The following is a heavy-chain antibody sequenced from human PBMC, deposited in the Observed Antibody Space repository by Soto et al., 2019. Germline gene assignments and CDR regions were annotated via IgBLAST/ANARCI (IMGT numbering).Heavy chain of an antibody. Sequence: QVQLVESGGGVVQPGRSLRLSCAASGFTFSSYAMHWVRQAPGKGLEWVAVISYDGSNKYYADSVKGRFTISRDNSKNTLYLKMNSLRAEDTAVYYCARDMLRWGYCSGGSCYKGEFDYWGQGTLVTVSS. V-gene: IGHV3-30-3*01. CDR2: ISYDGSNK. J-gene: IGHJ4*02. CDR1: GFTFSSYA. D-gene: IGHD2-15*01. CDR3: ARDMLRWGYCSGGSCYKGEFDY.